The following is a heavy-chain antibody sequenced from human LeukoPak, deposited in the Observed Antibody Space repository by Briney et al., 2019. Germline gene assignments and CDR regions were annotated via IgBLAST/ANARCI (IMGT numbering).Heavy chain of an antibody. CDR3: ARSGSDAFDI. CDR2: IYPNSGDT. CDR1: GYTFSGYY. J-gene: IGHJ3*02. Sequence: ASLKVSCKASGYTFSGYYMHWVRQAPGQGLEWMGWIYPNSGDTKYAQKFQGRVTVTRDPSISTAFMEVSRLTSDDTAVYYCARSGSDAFDIWGQGTMVTVSS. D-gene: IGHD1-26*01. V-gene: IGHV1-2*02.